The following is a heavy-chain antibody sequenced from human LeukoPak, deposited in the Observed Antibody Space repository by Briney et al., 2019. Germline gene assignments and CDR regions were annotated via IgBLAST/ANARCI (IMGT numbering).Heavy chain of an antibody. CDR2: IRYDGSNK. V-gene: IGHV3-30*02. J-gene: IGHJ4*02. D-gene: IGHD5-18*01. Sequence: GGSLRLSCAASGFTFSSYGMHWVRQAPGKGLEWVAFIRYDGSNKYYADSVKGRFTISRDNSKNTLYLKMNSLRAEDTAVYYCAKDDLVDTAMVALGYWGQGTLVTVSS. CDR3: AKDDLVDTAMVALGY. CDR1: GFTFSSYG.